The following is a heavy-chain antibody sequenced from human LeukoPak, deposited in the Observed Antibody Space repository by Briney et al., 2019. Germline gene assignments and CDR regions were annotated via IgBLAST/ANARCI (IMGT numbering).Heavy chain of an antibody. Sequence: PGGSLRLSCTASGFTFGDYAMTWIRPAPGKGLEWVSYICSSDETIYYADSVRGRFTISRDNAKNSLFLHMDSLRAEDTAVYYCARDRPLSTYYYGSGSYYYYYGMDVLGQGTTVTVSS. J-gene: IGHJ6*02. D-gene: IGHD3-10*01. CDR3: ARDRPLSTYYYGSGSYYYYYGMDV. V-gene: IGHV3-11*01. CDR2: ICSSDETI. CDR1: GFTFGDYA.